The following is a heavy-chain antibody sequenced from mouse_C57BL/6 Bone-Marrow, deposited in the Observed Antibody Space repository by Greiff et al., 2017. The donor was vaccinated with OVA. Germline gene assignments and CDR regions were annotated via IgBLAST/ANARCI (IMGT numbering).Heavy chain of an antibody. V-gene: IGHV1-80*01. Sequence: VHLVESGAELVKPGASVKISCKASGYAFSSYWMNWVKQRPGKGLEWIGQIYPGDGDTNYNGKFKGKATLTADKSSSTAYMQLSSLTSEDSAVYFCARAKRDYYGSSLYAMDYWGQGTSVTVSS. J-gene: IGHJ4*01. D-gene: IGHD1-1*01. CDR1: GYAFSSYW. CDR3: ARAKRDYYGSSLYAMDY. CDR2: IYPGDGDT.